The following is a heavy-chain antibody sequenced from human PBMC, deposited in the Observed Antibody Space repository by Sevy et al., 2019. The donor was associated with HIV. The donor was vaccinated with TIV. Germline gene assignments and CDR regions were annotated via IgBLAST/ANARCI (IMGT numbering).Heavy chain of an antibody. CDR2: IIPIFGTA. D-gene: IGHD3-22*01. CDR3: ARGDYYDSSGYYGY. CDR1: GGTFSSYA. Sequence: ASMKVSCKASGGTFSSYAISWVRQAPGQGLEWMGGIIPIFGTANYAQKFQGRVTITADESTSTAYMELSSLRSEDTAVYYCARGDYYDSSGYYGYWGQGTLVTVSS. V-gene: IGHV1-69*13. J-gene: IGHJ4*02.